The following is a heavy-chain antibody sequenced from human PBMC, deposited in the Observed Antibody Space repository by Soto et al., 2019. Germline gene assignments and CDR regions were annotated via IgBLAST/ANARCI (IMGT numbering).Heavy chain of an antibody. J-gene: IGHJ6*02. CDR3: ARDENGPGYCSGGSCYFLYYYYYGMDV. V-gene: IGHV3-30-3*01. Sequence: GSLRLSSAASGFTFSSYAMHWVRQAPGKGLEWVAVISYDGSNKYYADSVKGRFTISRDNSKNTLYLQMNSLRAEDTAVYYCARDENGPGYCSGGSCYFLYYYYYGMDVWGQGTTVTVSS. D-gene: IGHD2-15*01. CDR1: GFTFSSYA. CDR2: ISYDGSNK.